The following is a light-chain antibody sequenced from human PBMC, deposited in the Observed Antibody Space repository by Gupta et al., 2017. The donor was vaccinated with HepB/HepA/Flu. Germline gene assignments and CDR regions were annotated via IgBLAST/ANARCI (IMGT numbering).Light chain of an antibody. Sequence: QVILTQPSSLSAAPGPSPSLTFSSQQALYVGTYRIYWYQQKPGSPPQYRLRCKSDSDKQQASGVPSRFSGSKDASANAGILVISGLQSEDEADYYCMIWHISSWVFGGGTKLTVL. CDR1: QALYVGTYR. CDR3: MIWHISSWV. CDR2: CKSDSDK. V-gene: IGLV5-45*02. J-gene: IGLJ3*02.